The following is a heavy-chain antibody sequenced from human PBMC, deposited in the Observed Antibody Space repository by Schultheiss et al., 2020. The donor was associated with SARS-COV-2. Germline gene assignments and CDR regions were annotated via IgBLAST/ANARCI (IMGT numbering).Heavy chain of an antibody. CDR1: GDTISSYA. V-gene: IGHV1-69*06. CDR3: APGKLSAFGYYYYGMDV. D-gene: IGHD3-10*01. J-gene: IGHJ6*02. Sequence: SVKVSCKASGDTISSYAISWVRQAPGQGLEWMGSFIPIFGSAKYAQKFQGRVTITADKSTSTAYMELSSLRSEDTAVYYCAPGKLSAFGYYYYGMDVWGQGTTVTVSS. CDR2: FIPIFGSA.